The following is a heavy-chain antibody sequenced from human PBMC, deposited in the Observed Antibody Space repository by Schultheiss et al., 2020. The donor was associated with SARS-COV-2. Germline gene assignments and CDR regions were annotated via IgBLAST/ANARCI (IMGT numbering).Heavy chain of an antibody. CDR1: GFTFSGSA. D-gene: IGHD1-26*01. J-gene: IGHJ4*02. V-gene: IGHV3-73*01. CDR3: TTDKWEPPDY. Sequence: GGSLRLSCAASGFTFSGSAMHWVRQASGKGLEWVGRIRTKANIYATAYTASVKGRFTISRDDSENTAYLQMNSLKTEDTAVYYCTTDKWEPPDYWGQGTLVTVSS. CDR2: IRTKANIYAT.